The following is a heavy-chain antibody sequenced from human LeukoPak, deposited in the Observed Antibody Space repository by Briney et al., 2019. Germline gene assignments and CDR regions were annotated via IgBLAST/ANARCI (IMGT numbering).Heavy chain of an antibody. Sequence: KASETLSLTCLVYTRSISSYYWSWIRQPPGKGLEWIGYIYYSGSTNYNPSLKSRLTISVDTPTNQFSLKLSSVTAADTAVYYCARVVVGATYYFDYWGQGTLVTVSS. CDR3: ARVVVGATYYFDY. J-gene: IGHJ4*02. D-gene: IGHD1-26*01. V-gene: IGHV4-59*01. CDR2: IYYSGST. CDR1: TRSISSYY.